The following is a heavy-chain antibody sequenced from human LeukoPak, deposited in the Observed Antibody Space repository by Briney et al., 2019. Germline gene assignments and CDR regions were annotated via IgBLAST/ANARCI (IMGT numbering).Heavy chain of an antibody. CDR2: ILPGNSDT. D-gene: IGHD3-9*01. CDR1: GYSFSNYW. Sequence: GESLKISCKGSGYSFSNYWIGWVRQMPGKGLEWVGIILPGNSDTRYSPSFQGQVTMSADKSIGTAYLQWSSLKAADTAMYYCARQYYDILTDPNYFDSWGQGTLVTVSS. CDR3: ARQYYDILTDPNYFDS. J-gene: IGHJ4*02. V-gene: IGHV5-51*01.